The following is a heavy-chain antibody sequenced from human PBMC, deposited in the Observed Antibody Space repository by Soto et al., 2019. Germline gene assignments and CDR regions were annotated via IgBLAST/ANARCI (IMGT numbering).Heavy chain of an antibody. D-gene: IGHD1-26*01. V-gene: IGHV3-23*01. CDR1: GFTFVDYA. CDR3: GKAVGATTAFGQ. Sequence: GSLRLSCAASGFTFVDYAMSWVLQAPWQGLEWVSHISGSGGSTFYADSVKGRFSISRDNSKNTLNLQMNSLRAEDTAVYYCGKAVGATTAFGQWGEGTLVTV. J-gene: IGHJ4*02. CDR2: ISGSGGST.